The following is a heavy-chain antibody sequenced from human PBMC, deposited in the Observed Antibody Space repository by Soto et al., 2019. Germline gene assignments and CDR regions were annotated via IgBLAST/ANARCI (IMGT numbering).Heavy chain of an antibody. Sequence: SETLSLTCTVSGASITFGGYSWSWIRQTPGKGLEWIGYINHLETTFYNPSFESRLTLSIDRANNQFSLKLHSMSAADRAVYFCARGGGSDCFDYWGQGILVTVSS. D-gene: IGHD1-26*01. CDR2: INHLETT. V-gene: IGHV4-30-2*01. J-gene: IGHJ4*02. CDR3: ARGGGSDCFDY. CDR1: GASITFGGYS.